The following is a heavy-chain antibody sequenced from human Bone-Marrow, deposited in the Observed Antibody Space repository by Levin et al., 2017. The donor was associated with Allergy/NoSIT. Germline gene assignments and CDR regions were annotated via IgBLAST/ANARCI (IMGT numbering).Heavy chain of an antibody. D-gene: IGHD2-2*01. CDR1: GYTFTSYD. J-gene: IGHJ6*02. Sequence: ASVKVSCKASGYTFTSYDINWVRQATGQGLEWMGWMNPNSGNTGYAQKFQGRVTMTRNTSISTAYMELSSLRSEDTAVYYCARSNPLRYCSSTSCYDHGMDVWGQGTTVTVSS. V-gene: IGHV1-8*01. CDR3: ARSNPLRYCSSTSCYDHGMDV. CDR2: MNPNSGNT.